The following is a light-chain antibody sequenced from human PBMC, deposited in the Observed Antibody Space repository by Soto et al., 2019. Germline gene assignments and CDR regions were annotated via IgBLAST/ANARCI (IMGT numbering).Light chain of an antibody. J-gene: IGKJ4*01. CDR2: ATS. CDR3: QQANSFPHT. V-gene: IGKV1-12*01. CDR1: QDLSRW. Sequence: DIQMTQSPSSVSASVGDRVIITCRASQDLSRWLAWYQQKAGKAPQLLIYATSTLQSGVPSRFSGSGSGTEFTITISSLQPEDFATYYCQQANSFPHTLGGGTRVEIK.